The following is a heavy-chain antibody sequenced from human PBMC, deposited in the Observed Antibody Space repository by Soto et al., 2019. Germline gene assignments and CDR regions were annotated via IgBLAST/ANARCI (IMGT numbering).Heavy chain of an antibody. CDR3: ARGQVVAAQH. J-gene: IGHJ4*02. CDR2: IYHSGST. Sequence: QLQLQESGSGLVKPSQTLSLTCAVSGGSISSGGYSWNWIRQPPGKGLEWIGYIYHSGSTYYNPSLKSRVTITVDRSKKKFSLKLSSVTAADTAVYYCARGQVVAAQHWGQGTLVTVSS. CDR1: GGSISSGGYS. D-gene: IGHD2-15*01. V-gene: IGHV4-30-2*01.